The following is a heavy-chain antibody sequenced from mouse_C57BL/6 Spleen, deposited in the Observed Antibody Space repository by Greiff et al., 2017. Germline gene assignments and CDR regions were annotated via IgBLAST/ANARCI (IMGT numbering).Heavy chain of an antibody. V-gene: IGHV1-64*01. CDR2: IHPNSGST. CDR1: GYTFNSYW. D-gene: IGHD1-1*01. Sequence: QVQLQQPGAELVKPGASVKLSCKASGYTFNSYWMHWVKQRPGQGLEWIGMIHPNSGSTNYNEKFKSKATLTVDKSSSTAYMQLSSLTSEDSAVYYCARGVDYYGSSYWYFDVWVTVTTVTVSS. CDR3: ARGVDYYGSSYWYFDV. J-gene: IGHJ1*03.